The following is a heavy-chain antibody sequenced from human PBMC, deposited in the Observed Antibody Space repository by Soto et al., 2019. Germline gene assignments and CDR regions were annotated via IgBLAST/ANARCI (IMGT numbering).Heavy chain of an antibody. Sequence: GESLRLSCAASGFTFSSYAMSWVRQAPGKGLGWVSAISGSGGSTYYSDSVKGRFTISRDNSKNTLYLQMNSLRAEDTAVYYCAKDRARYSGSYFDYWGQGTLVTVSS. D-gene: IGHD1-26*01. J-gene: IGHJ4*02. V-gene: IGHV3-23*01. CDR3: AKDRARYSGSYFDY. CDR2: ISGSGGST. CDR1: GFTFSSYA.